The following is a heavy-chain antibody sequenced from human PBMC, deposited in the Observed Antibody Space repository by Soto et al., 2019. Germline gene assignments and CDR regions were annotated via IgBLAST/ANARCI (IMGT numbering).Heavy chain of an antibody. CDR3: AREGGYYGSGSYPYYYYGMDV. J-gene: IGHJ6*02. V-gene: IGHV3-21*01. CDR2: ISSSSSYI. CDR1: GFTFSSYS. D-gene: IGHD3-10*01. Sequence: GGPLRLSCAASGFTFSSYSMNWVRQAPGKGLEWVSSISSSSSYIYYADSVKGRFTISRDNAKNSLYLQMNSLRAEDTAVYYCAREGGYYGSGSYPYYYYGMDVWGQGTTVTVSS.